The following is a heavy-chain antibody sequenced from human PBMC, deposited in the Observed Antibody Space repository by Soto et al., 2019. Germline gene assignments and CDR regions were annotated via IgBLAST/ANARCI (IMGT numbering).Heavy chain of an antibody. D-gene: IGHD2-15*01. Sequence: SETLSLTCTVSGGSISSYYWSWIRQPPGKGLEWIGYIYYSGSTNYNPSLKSRVTISVDTSKNQFSLKLSSVTAADTAVYYCARHTPAISISDQWGQGTLVTVSS. CDR2: IYYSGST. CDR1: GGSISSYY. CDR3: ARHTPAISISDQ. J-gene: IGHJ4*02. V-gene: IGHV4-59*08.